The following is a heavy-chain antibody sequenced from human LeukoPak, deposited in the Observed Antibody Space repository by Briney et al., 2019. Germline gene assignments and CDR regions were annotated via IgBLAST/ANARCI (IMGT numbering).Heavy chain of an antibody. D-gene: IGHD3-9*01. CDR2: IWYDGSNK. J-gene: IGHJ4*02. V-gene: IGHV3-33*01. CDR3: ARGALRYSDY. Sequence: GGSLRLSCAASGFTFSSYGMHWVRQAPGKGLECVAVIWYDGSNKYYADSVKGRFTISRDNSKNTLYLQMNRLRDEDTAVYYCARGALRYSDYWGQGTLVTVSS. CDR1: GFTFSSYG.